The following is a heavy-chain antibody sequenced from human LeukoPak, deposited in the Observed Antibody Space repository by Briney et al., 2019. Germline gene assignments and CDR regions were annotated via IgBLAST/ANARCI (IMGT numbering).Heavy chain of an antibody. CDR2: ISGSGGST. CDR3: AKRHIVLMVYATAGTWDY. Sequence: GGSLRLSCAASGFTFSSYAMSWVRQAPGKGLEWVSAISGSGGSTYYADSVKGRFTISRDNSKNTLYLQTNSLRAEDTAVYYCAKRHIVLMVYATAGTWDYWGQGTLVTVSS. V-gene: IGHV3-23*01. D-gene: IGHD2-8*01. J-gene: IGHJ4*02. CDR1: GFTFSSYA.